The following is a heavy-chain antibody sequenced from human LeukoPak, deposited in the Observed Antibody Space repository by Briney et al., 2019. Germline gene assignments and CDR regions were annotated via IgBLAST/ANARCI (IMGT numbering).Heavy chain of an antibody. CDR1: GFTFSDYA. Sequence: PGGSLRLSCGASGFTFSDYAMSWVRQAPWKGLEWVSGINDNGSTRFYAASVKGRFTSSRDNPKNTLYLQMIGLRVEDTAVYYCAKDLQTWPRFPDYWGRGTLVTVSS. D-gene: IGHD5-12*01. CDR3: AKDLQTWPRFPDY. V-gene: IGHV3-23*01. CDR2: INDNGSTR. J-gene: IGHJ4*02.